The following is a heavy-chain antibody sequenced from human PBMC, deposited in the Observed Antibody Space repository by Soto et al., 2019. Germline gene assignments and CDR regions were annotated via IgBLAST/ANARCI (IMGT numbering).Heavy chain of an antibody. CDR2: FYPGDSDT. J-gene: IGHJ4*02. CDR3: ARQGNGAEGFDY. V-gene: IGHV5-51*01. Sequence: GESLKISCKGSGYYFPSYWIGWVRQMPGKGLEWMGIFYPGDSDTRYSPSLQGQVTISADRSISTAYLQWSSLKPSDTAMYYCARQGNGAEGFDYWGQGTLVTVS. D-gene: IGHD4-17*01. CDR1: GYYFPSYW.